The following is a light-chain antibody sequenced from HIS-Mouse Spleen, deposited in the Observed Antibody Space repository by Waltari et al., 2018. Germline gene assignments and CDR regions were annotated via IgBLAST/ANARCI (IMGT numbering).Light chain of an antibody. CDR3: SSYAGSNNSLYV. J-gene: IGLJ1*01. CDR2: EVS. CDR1: SSDVGGYNY. Sequence: QSALTQPPSASGSPGQSVTISCTGTSSDVGGYNYVSWYHQHPGKAPKLMIYEVSKRPSGVPDRFSGSKSGNTASLTVSGLQAEDEADYYCSSYAGSNNSLYVFGTGTKVTVL. V-gene: IGLV2-8*01.